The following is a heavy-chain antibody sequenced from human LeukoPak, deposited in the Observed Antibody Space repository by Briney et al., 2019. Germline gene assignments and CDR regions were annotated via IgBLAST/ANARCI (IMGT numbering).Heavy chain of an antibody. D-gene: IGHD6-13*01. Sequence: ASVKVSCKASGYTFTSYGISWVRQAPGQGLEWMGWISAYNGNTNYAQKLQGRVSMTTDTSTSTAYMELRSLRSEDTAVYYCAWGIAAAVAWAGDYFDYWGQGTLVTVSS. CDR1: GYTFTSYG. CDR2: ISAYNGNT. CDR3: AWGIAAAVAWAGDYFDY. J-gene: IGHJ4*02. V-gene: IGHV1-18*01.